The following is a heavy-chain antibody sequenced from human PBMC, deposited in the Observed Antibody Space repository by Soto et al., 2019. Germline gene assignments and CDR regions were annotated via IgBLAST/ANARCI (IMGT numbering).Heavy chain of an antibody. Sequence: ASVKVSCKASGYTFTGYYMHWVRQAPGQGLEWMGIINPSGGSTSYAQKFQGRVTMTRDTSTSTVYMELSSLRSEDTAVYYCAVPTYYYYGMDVWGQGTTVTVSS. CDR1: GYTFTGYY. J-gene: IGHJ6*02. CDR2: INPSGGST. CDR3: AVPTYYYYGMDV. V-gene: IGHV1-46*01.